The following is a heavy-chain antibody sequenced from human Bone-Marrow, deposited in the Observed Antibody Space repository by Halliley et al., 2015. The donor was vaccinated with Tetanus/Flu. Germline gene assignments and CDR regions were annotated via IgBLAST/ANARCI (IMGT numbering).Heavy chain of an antibody. Sequence: TLSLTCTVSGVSISSYFWSWIRQPPGKGLEWIAFIYHTGRSNYSPSLMSRVSISIDASRNQFSLRLNSVTAADTAVYYCAGSRSLVRGVLPLPDYWGQGALVTVSS. J-gene: IGHJ4*02. V-gene: IGHV4-59*12. D-gene: IGHD3-10*01. CDR2: IYHTGRS. CDR3: AGSRSLVRGVLPLPDY. CDR1: GVSISSYF.